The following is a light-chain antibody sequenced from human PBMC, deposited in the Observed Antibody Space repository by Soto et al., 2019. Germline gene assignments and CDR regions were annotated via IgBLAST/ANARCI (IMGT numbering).Light chain of an antibody. CDR2: DAS. CDR1: QRVSNSY. Sequence: EIVLTQSPGTLSLSPGDRAPLSCRASQRVSNSYLAWYQQKPGQAPRLLIYDASTMAAGVPDRVTGGGSGTDFTLTISALEPEDFALYFCQQYERPPFAFGQGTRLEI. J-gene: IGKJ2*01. CDR3: QQYERPPFA. V-gene: IGKV3-20*01.